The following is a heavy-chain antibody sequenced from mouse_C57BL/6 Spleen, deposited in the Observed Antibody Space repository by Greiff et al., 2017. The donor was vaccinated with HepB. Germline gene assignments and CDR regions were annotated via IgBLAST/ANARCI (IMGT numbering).Heavy chain of an antibody. Sequence: EVKLVDSGGGLVQPGGSMKLSCVASGFTFSNYWMNWVRQSPEKGLEWVAQIRLKSDNYATHYAESVKGRFTISRDDSKSSVYLQMNNLRAEETGIYYCPSQLGFAYWGQGTLVTVSA. CDR1: GFTFSNYW. J-gene: IGHJ3*01. CDR3: PSQLGFAY. V-gene: IGHV6-3*01. CDR2: IRLKSDNYAT.